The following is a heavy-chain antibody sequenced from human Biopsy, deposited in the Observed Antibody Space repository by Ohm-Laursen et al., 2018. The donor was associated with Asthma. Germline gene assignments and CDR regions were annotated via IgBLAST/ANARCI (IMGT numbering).Heavy chain of an antibody. CDR1: GFVFSQSG. CDR2: ISSDGHNK. J-gene: IGHJ3*02. CDR3: ARESGQDSGGTGAFDR. Sequence: SLRLSCTAPGFVFSQSGMHWVRQAPGKGLEWVALISSDGHNKYYKDSVKGRFTISRDNSKLRLYLEINSLRDEDSAVYYCARESGQDSGGTGAFDRWGQGIMVAVSS. V-gene: IGHV3-30*03. D-gene: IGHD4-23*01.